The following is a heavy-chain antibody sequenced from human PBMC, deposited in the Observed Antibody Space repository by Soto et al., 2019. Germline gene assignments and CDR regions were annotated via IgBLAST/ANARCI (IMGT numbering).Heavy chain of an antibody. V-gene: IGHV3-48*02. CDR3: ARSVEGHFDY. J-gene: IGHJ4*02. CDR2: ITSDTKTI. D-gene: IGHD6-19*01. CDR1: GFPFSIYS. Sequence: EVQLVESGGELVQRGGSLRLSCAASGFPFSIYSMNWVRQAPGKGLEWFSYITSDTKTIKYADSVKGRFTISRDNAKTSVYLQMNSLRDEYTAVYYCARSVEGHFDYWGQGTVVTVSS.